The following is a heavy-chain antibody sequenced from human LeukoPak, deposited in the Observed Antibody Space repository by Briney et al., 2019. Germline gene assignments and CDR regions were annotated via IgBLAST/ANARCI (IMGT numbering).Heavy chain of an antibody. D-gene: IGHD3-10*01. J-gene: IGHJ4*02. CDR2: ISGSGGST. Sequence: GGSLRLSCAASGFTFSSYAMSWVRQAPGKGLEWVSAISGSGGSTYYADSVKGRFTISRDNSKNTLYLQMNSLRAEDTAVYYCAKVLLWFGESMGFDYWGQGTLVTVSS. CDR3: AKVLLWFGESMGFDY. V-gene: IGHV3-23*01. CDR1: GFTFSSYA.